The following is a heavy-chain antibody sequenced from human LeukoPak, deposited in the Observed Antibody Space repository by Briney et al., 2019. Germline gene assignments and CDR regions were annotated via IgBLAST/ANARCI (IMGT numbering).Heavy chain of an antibody. CDR3: ARGKTYYDFWSGYYSRHYYFDY. CDR1: GYTFTSYD. Sequence: ASVKVSCKASGYTFTSYDINWVRQAAGQGLEWIGWMNPNSGNTGYAQKFQGRVTMTRNTSISTAYMELSSLRSEDTAVYYCARGKTYYDFWSGYYSRHYYFDYWGQGTLVTVSS. D-gene: IGHD3-3*01. CDR2: MNPNSGNT. J-gene: IGHJ4*02. V-gene: IGHV1-8*01.